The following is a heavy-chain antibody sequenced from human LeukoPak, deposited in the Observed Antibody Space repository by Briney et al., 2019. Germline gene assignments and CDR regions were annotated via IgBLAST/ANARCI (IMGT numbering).Heavy chain of an antibody. V-gene: IGHV4-39*07. J-gene: IGHJ4*02. CDR3: ACGEVGVVVAANDPNFDY. CDR2: IYYSGST. Sequence: KPSETLSLTCTVSGGSISSSSYYWGWLRQPPGKGLEWIGNIYYSGSTYYNPSLKSRVTTSVDTSKNQFSLKLSSVTAADTAVYYCACGEVGVVVAANDPNFDYWGQGTLVTVSS. CDR1: GGSISSSSYY. D-gene: IGHD2-15*01.